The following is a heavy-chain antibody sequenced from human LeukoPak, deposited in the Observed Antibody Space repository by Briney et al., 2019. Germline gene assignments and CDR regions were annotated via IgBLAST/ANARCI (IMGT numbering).Heavy chain of an antibody. J-gene: IGHJ3*02. CDR1: GYTFTSYA. CDR3: ARDIGALTTQVPPDAFYI. D-gene: IGHD6-6*01. Sequence: ASVTVSCKASGYTFTSYAMNWVRQAPGQGLAWMGWINANTGNPTYAQGFTGRVVFSMDTSVSTAYLQMNSLKHEETAVYYCARDIGALTTQVPPDAFYISGEGTLVSVSS. V-gene: IGHV7-4-1*02. CDR2: INANTGNP.